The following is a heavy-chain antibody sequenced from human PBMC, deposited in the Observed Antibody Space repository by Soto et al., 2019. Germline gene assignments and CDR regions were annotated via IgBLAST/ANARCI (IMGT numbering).Heavy chain of an antibody. V-gene: IGHV3-23*01. CDR1: GFTFSSFA. Sequence: GGSLRLSCAASGFTFSSFALIWVRQAPGKGLEWVSAISGSGANTYYADSVKGRFTISRDNAKNTLYLQMNSLRAEDTAVYYCARDYFDSSGYYPVWGQGTLVTVSS. CDR2: ISGSGANT. J-gene: IGHJ4*02. D-gene: IGHD3-22*01. CDR3: ARDYFDSSGYYPV.